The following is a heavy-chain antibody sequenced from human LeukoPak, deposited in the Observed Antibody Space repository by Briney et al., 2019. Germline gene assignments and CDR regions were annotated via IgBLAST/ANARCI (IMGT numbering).Heavy chain of an antibody. D-gene: IGHD1-14*01. CDR1: GFIFSSYG. J-gene: IGHJ4*02. CDR3: AKPARTDYADY. CDR2: IRYDGSNK. V-gene: IGHV3-30*02. Sequence: GGSLRLSCAASGFIFSSYGMHWVRQAPGKGLEWVAFIRYDGSNKYYADSVKGRFTISRDNSKNTLYLQMNSLRAEDAAVYYCAKPARTDYADYWGQGTLVTVSS.